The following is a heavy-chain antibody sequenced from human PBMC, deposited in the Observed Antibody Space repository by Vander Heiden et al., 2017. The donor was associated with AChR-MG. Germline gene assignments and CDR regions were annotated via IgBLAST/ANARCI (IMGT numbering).Heavy chain of an antibody. CDR2: ISGSGGST. CDR1: GFTFSSYA. Sequence: EVQLLESGGGLVQPGGSLRLSCAVSGFTFSSYAMSWVRQAPGKGLEWVSAISGSGGSTYYADSVKGRFTISRENSKNTLYLQMNSLRAEDTAVYYCAKVIDIVVVPAAYTFDYWGQGTLVTVSS. CDR3: AKVIDIVVVPAAYTFDY. V-gene: IGHV3-23*01. D-gene: IGHD2-2*01. J-gene: IGHJ4*02.